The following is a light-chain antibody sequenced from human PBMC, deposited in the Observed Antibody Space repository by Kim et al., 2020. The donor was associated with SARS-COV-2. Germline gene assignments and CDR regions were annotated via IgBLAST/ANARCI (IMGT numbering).Light chain of an antibody. CDR2: QDS. Sequence: SVSPGQTADITCSGDKLGDKFVFWYQQKAGQSPVLVIYQDSKRPSGIPERISGSNSGTAATLTITGTQAMDEADYYCHVWDSDTVLFGGGTKLTIL. V-gene: IGLV3-1*01. CDR1: KLGDKF. J-gene: IGLJ2*01. CDR3: HVWDSDTVL.